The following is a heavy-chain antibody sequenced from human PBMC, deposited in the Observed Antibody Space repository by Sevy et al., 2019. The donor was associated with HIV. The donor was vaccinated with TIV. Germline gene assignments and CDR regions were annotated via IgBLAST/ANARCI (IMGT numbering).Heavy chain of an antibody. J-gene: IGHJ6*03. Sequence: ASVKVSCQPSGYTFTGYYIHWVRQAPGQGLEWMGWINLHSSDTKYSQKFQGRVTMTRDTSISTAYLEVKRLTYDDSAVYYCARDAQSTSPWVQRWEYYYYMDVWGKGTTVTVSS. CDR3: ARDAQSTSPWVQRWEYYYYMDV. V-gene: IGHV1-2*02. CDR1: GYTFTGYY. D-gene: IGHD1-26*01. CDR2: INLHSSDT.